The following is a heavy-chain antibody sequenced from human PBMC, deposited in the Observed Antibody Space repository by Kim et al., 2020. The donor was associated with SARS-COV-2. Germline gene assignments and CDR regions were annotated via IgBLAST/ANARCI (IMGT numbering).Heavy chain of an antibody. CDR2: IIPIFGTA. D-gene: IGHD5-18*01. Sequence: SVKVSCKASGGTFSSYAISWVRQAPGQGLEWMGGIIPIFGTANYAQKFQGRVTITADESTSTAYMELSSLRSEDTAVYYCARDDSYGYLGYFDYWGQGTLVTVSS. CDR1: GGTFSSYA. J-gene: IGHJ4*02. V-gene: IGHV1-69*13. CDR3: ARDDSYGYLGYFDY.